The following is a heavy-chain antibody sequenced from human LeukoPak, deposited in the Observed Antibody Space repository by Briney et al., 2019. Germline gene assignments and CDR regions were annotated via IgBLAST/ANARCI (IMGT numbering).Heavy chain of an antibody. CDR1: GDSVSSNSVT. V-gene: IGHV6-1*01. Sequence: SQTLSLNCAISGDSVSSNSVTWNWIRQSPSRGLEWLGRTYYRSKWYNDYAVSVKSRITINADTSKNQFSLQLNSVTPEDTAVYYCTRRRGSGSYYFDYWGQGTLVTVSS. CDR2: TYYRSKWYN. J-gene: IGHJ4*02. D-gene: IGHD3-10*01. CDR3: TRRRGSGSYYFDY.